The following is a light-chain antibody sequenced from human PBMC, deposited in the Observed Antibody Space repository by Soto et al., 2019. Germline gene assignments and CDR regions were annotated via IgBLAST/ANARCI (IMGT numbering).Light chain of an antibody. V-gene: IGLV2-11*01. Sequence: QSALTQPRSVSGSPGQSVTISCTGTSSDVGGYNFVSWYQQYPGKAPKVMIYDVTQQPSGVPDRFSGSTSGNTASLTISGLQTEDQGSYYCCLYADSYHVVFCGGIK. CDR1: SSDVGGYNF. J-gene: IGLJ2*01. CDR3: CLYADSYHVV. CDR2: DVT.